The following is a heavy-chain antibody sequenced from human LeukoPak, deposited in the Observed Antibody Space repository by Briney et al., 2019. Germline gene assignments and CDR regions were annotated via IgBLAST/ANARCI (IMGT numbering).Heavy chain of an antibody. CDR1: GYTFTGYY. J-gene: IGHJ3*02. V-gene: IGHV1-2*02. CDR2: INPNSGGT. CDR3: ARGALLSGATSFDI. Sequence: ASVKVSCKASGYTFTGYYMHWVRQAPGQGLEWMGWINPNSGGTNYAQKFQGRVTMTRDTSISTAYMELSRLRSDDTAVYYCARGALLSGATSFDIWGQGTMVTVSS. D-gene: IGHD7-27*01.